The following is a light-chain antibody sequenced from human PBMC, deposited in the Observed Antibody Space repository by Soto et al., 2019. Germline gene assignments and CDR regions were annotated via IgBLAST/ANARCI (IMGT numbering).Light chain of an antibody. V-gene: IGKV3-15*01. Sequence: EIVMTQSPATLSVSPGERATLSCRASQSVSSNLAWYQQKPGQAPRLLIYGASTRATGIPARFSGSGSGTDFTLTISSLEPEDFAVYYCQQRSNWGGFGPGTKVDI. J-gene: IGKJ3*01. CDR2: GAS. CDR3: QQRSNWGG. CDR1: QSVSSN.